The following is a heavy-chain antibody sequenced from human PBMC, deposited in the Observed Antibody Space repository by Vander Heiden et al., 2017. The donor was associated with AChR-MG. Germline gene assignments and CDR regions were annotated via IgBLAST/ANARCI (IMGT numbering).Heavy chain of an antibody. D-gene: IGHD3-16*01. CDR2: IPGSKSFT. Sequence: EAQLLESGGGLVHPGGSLRLSRAASGFTFNEYAMSWVRQAPGKGLEWVSLIPGSKSFTYYADSVKGRFTISRDDAKSTLYLQMDSLSPEDTAVYYCVKDERWGNWGAAFALWGQGTLVTVSS. CDR1: GFTFNEYA. J-gene: IGHJ4*02. V-gene: IGHV3-23*01. CDR3: VKDERWGNWGAAFAL.